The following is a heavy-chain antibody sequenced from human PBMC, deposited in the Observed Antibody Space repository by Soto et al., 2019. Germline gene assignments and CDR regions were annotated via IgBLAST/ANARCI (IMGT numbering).Heavy chain of an antibody. CDR1: GFTFSSYA. Sequence: PGGSLRLSCAASGFTFSSYAMSWVRQAPGKGLEWVSGIGGSGSSTFYADSVKGRFTISRDNSKNTLCLQMNSLRAEDTAVYHCAKVSTGYYYYFDSWGRGTLVTVSS. CDR3: AKVSTGYYYYFDS. V-gene: IGHV3-23*01. J-gene: IGHJ4*02. CDR2: IGGSGSST. D-gene: IGHD3-9*01.